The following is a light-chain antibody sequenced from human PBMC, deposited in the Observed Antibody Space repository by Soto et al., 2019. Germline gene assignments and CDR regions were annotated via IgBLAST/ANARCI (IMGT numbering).Light chain of an antibody. CDR1: GGIGGG. Sequence: EVVMRQSPATVSVSPGEGATLSCRASGGIGGGLAWYQHRPGQTPRLLIYDTSTRATGVPTRFSGSRSGAEFTLTINSLQSEDFAVYYCQPYNNWPLTFGGGTKV. CDR2: DTS. J-gene: IGKJ4*01. CDR3: QPYNNWPLT. V-gene: IGKV3-15*01.